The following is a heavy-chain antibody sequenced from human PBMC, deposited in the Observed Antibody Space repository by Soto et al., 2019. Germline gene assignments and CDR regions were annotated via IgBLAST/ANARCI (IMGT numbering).Heavy chain of an antibody. J-gene: IGHJ4*02. CDR1: GGSISTSNW. Sequence: SETLSLTCAVSGGSISTSNWWSWVRQPPGKGLEWIGEVYRTGSTNYNPPLESRLTISVDKSKNQFSLKLTSVTAADPAFYSCAKARATIGAAAIFAGWGQETLVTVS. CDR2: VYRTGST. D-gene: IGHD6-13*01. V-gene: IGHV4-4*02. CDR3: AKARATIGAAAIFAG.